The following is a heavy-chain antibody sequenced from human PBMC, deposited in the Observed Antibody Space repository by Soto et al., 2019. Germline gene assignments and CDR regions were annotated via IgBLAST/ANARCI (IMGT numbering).Heavy chain of an antibody. D-gene: IGHD2-21*02. V-gene: IGHV1-2*04. CDR3: ARAHCGGDCYSGVDY. J-gene: IGHJ4*02. Sequence: SVKVSCKASGYTFTGYYMHWVRQAPGQGLEWMGWINPISGGTNYAQKFQGWVTMTRDTSISTAYMELSRLRSDDTAVYYCARAHCGGDCYSGVDYWGQGTLVTVSS. CDR1: GYTFTGYY. CDR2: INPISGGT.